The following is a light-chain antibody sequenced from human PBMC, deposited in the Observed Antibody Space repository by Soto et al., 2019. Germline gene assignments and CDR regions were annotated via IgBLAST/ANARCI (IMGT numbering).Light chain of an antibody. CDR1: TSNIGSNY. V-gene: IGLV1-47*01. CDR3: ATWDDSALLAYV. CDR2: RNN. Sequence: QSVLTQPPSASGTPGQGVTISCSGSTSNIGSNYVYWYQQLPGTAPKLLIYRNNQRPSGVPDRFSGSKSGTSASLAISGLRSDDEADYFCATWDDSALLAYVFGTGTKVTVL. J-gene: IGLJ1*01.